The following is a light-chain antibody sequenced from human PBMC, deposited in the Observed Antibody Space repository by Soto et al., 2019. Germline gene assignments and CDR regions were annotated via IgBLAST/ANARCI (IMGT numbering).Light chain of an antibody. J-gene: IGKJ4*01. CDR2: GAS. CDR3: QQYGS. Sequence: ENVLMQSPGTLSLSPGERATLSCRASQSVSSSYLAWYQQKPGQAPRLLIYGASSRATGIPDRFSGSGSGTDFTLTISRLEPEDFAVYYCQQYGSFGGGTKVEIK. CDR1: QSVSSSY. V-gene: IGKV3-20*01.